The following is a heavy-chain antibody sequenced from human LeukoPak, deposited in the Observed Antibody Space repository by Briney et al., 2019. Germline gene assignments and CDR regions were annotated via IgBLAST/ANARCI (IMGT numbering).Heavy chain of an antibody. V-gene: IGHV3-9*01. Sequence: GGSLRLSCAASGFTFDDYAMHWVRQAPGKGLEWVASISWNSGDIAHADSVKGRFTISRDNAKNSLYLQMDSLRTEDTALYYCVKSGGYATAVRYFDLWGRGTLVTVSS. CDR2: ISWNSGDI. CDR3: VKSGGYATAVRYFDL. J-gene: IGHJ2*01. CDR1: GFTFDDYA. D-gene: IGHD3-22*01.